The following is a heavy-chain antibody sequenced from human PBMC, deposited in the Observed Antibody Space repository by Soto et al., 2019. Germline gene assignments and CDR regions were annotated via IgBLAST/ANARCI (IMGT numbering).Heavy chain of an antibody. Sequence: GGPLRLSCAASGFIFSDYSMNWVRQAPGKGLEWVSSIGHSSDYIYYADSVKGRFTISRDNAKKSLYLQMNSLRAEDTAVYYCARGYFGSGHKFDYWGQGALVTVSS. CDR1: GFIFSDYS. J-gene: IGHJ4*02. CDR3: ARGYFGSGHKFDY. CDR2: IGHSSDYI. V-gene: IGHV3-21*01. D-gene: IGHD3-10*01.